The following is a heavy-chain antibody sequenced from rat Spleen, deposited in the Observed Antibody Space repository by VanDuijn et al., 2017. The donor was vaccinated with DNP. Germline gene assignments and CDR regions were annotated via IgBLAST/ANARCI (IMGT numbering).Heavy chain of an antibody. D-gene: IGHD1-3*01. V-gene: IGHV5-19*01. CDR1: GFTFSNYG. CDR3: ATLAYGSYVGYAMDA. J-gene: IGHJ4*01. CDR2: ISPSGGST. Sequence: EVQLVESGGGLVQPGRSLKLSCAASGFTFSNYGMHWIRQAPTKGLEWVASISPSGGSTYYRDSVKGRFTISRDNAKSTLYLQMDSLRSEDTATYYCATLAYGSYVGYAMDAWGQGTSVTVSS.